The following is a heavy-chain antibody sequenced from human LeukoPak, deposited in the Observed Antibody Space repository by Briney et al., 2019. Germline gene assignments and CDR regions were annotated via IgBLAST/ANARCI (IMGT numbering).Heavy chain of an antibody. CDR2: MNPNRCNT. Sequence: ASVKVSCKASGYTFTSYDINWVRQASGQGLEWMGWMNPNRCNTGYAQKFQGRVTMTRNTSQSTAYMELSSLRSEDTAVYYCERARYYYDSSGYGIDYWGQGTLVTVSS. CDR3: ERARYYYDSSGYGIDY. D-gene: IGHD3-22*01. J-gene: IGHJ4*02. CDR1: GYTFTSYD. V-gene: IGHV1-8*01.